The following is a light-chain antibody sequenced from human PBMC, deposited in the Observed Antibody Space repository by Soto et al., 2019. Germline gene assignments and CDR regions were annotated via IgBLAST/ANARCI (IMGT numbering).Light chain of an antibody. Sequence: QSVLTQPRSVSGSPGQSVTISCPGTSSDVGGHNYVSWYQQYPGKAPKLLLSSVSKRPSGVPDRFSGAKSGNTASLTISGLQAEDEADYYCCSYAGSYTYVFGTGTKVTVL. J-gene: IGLJ1*01. V-gene: IGLV2-11*01. CDR2: SVS. CDR1: SSDVGGHNY. CDR3: CSYAGSYTYV.